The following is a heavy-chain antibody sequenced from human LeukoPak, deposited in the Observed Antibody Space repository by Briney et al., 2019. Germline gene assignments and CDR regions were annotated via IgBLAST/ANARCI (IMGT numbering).Heavy chain of an antibody. CDR3: TSNIAVAGTVFDY. Sequence: SETLSLTCTVSGGSISSSSYYWGWIRQPPGKGLEWIGTIYYSGSTYYNPSLKSRVTISVDTSNNQFSLKLSSVTAADTAVYYCTSNIAVAGTVFDYWGQGTLVTVSS. J-gene: IGHJ4*02. D-gene: IGHD6-19*01. CDR2: IYYSGST. CDR1: GGSISSSSYY. V-gene: IGHV4-39*07.